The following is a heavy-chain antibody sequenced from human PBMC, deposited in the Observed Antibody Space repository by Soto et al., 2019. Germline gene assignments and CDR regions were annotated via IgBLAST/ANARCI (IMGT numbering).Heavy chain of an antibody. CDR3: AKTIRLTMVRGHNWFDY. CDR2: ISGSGGST. D-gene: IGHD3-10*01. V-gene: IGHV3-23*01. Sequence: GGSLRLSCAASGFTFSSYAMSWVRQAPGKGLEWVSAISGSGGSTYYADSVKGRFTISRDNSKNTLYLQMNSLRAEDTAVYYCAKTIRLTMVRGHNWFDYWGQGTLVTVSS. J-gene: IGHJ5*01. CDR1: GFTFSSYA.